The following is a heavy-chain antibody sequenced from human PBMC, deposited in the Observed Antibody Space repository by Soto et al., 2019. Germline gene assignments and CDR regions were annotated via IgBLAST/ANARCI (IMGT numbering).Heavy chain of an antibody. CDR3: ARSGYCSGGSCYPFHYYYYGMDV. V-gene: IGHV4-4*02. J-gene: IGHJ6*02. Sequence: SETLSLTCAVSGDSISSGNWLIWVRQPPGKGLEWIGEIHHSGSTYYNPSLKSRITMSVDTSKNQFYLKLSSVTAADTAVYYCARSGYCSGGSCYPFHYYYYGMDVWGQGTTVTVSS. CDR1: GDSISSGNW. CDR2: IHHSGST. D-gene: IGHD2-15*01.